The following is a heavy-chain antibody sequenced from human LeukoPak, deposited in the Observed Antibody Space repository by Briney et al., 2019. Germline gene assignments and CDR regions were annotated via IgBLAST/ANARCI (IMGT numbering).Heavy chain of an antibody. CDR1: GYTFTDYY. CDR3: ALLFSSTWYRFDS. J-gene: IGHJ4*02. CDR2: VNPNSGDT. V-gene: IGHV1-2*02. Sequence: ASVKVSCKASGYTFTDYYMHWVRQAPGQGLEWMGWVNPNSGDTNHAHKFQGRVTMTSDTSISTAYMDLSRVRSDDTAVYYCALLFSSTWYRFDSWGQGTVVTLSS. D-gene: IGHD6-13*01.